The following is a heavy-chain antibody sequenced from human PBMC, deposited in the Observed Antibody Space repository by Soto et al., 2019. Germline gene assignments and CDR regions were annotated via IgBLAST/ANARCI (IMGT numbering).Heavy chain of an antibody. Sequence: SETLSLTCAVSGGSISSGGYSWSWIRQPPGKGLEWIGYIYRSGSTYYNPSLKSRVTISVDTSKNHFSLKLSSVTAADTAVYYCTSRAYVATVELRHFDYWGLGALVTVSS. CDR2: IYRSGST. V-gene: IGHV4-30-2*01. CDR3: TSRAYVATVELRHFDY. D-gene: IGHD1-26*01. CDR1: GGSISSGGYS. J-gene: IGHJ4*02.